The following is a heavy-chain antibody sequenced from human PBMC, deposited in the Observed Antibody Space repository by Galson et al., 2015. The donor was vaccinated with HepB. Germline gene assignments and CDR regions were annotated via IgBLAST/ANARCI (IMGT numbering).Heavy chain of an antibody. D-gene: IGHD3-3*01. CDR1: GFTFSSYS. CDR3: ARDMSWSGYNNGMDV. Sequence: SLRLSCAASGFTFSSYSMNWVRQAPGKGLEWVSSISSSSSYIYYADSVKGRFTISRDNAKNSLYLQMNSLRAEDTAVYYCARDMSWSGYNNGMDVWGQGTTVTVSS. CDR2: ISSSSSYI. J-gene: IGHJ6*02. V-gene: IGHV3-21*01.